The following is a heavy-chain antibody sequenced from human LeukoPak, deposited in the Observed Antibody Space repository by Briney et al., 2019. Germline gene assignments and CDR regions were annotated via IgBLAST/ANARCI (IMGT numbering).Heavy chain of an antibody. Sequence: SETLSLTCTVSGGSISSYYWSWIRQPPGKGLEWIGYIYYSGSTNYNPSLKSRVTMSVDTSKNQFSLKLSSVTAADTAVYYCAREVTIFGVVDYWGQGTLVTVSS. CDR3: AREVTIFGVVDY. V-gene: IGHV4-59*12. CDR1: GGSISSYY. J-gene: IGHJ4*02. CDR2: IYYSGST. D-gene: IGHD3-3*01.